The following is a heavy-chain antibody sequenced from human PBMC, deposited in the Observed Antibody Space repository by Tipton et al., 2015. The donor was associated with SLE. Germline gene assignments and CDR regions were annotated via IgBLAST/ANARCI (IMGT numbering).Heavy chain of an antibody. V-gene: IGHV4-4*07. J-gene: IGHJ4*02. Sequence: TLSLTCTVSGVSISGYYWSWIRQPAGKGLEWIGRVYISGSTIYNPSIKSRITLSLDTSKNQFSLRVNSATAADTAVYYCARGGGSYYDYWGQGTLVTVSS. D-gene: IGHD1-26*01. CDR2: VYISGST. CDR1: GVSISGYY. CDR3: ARGGGSYYDY.